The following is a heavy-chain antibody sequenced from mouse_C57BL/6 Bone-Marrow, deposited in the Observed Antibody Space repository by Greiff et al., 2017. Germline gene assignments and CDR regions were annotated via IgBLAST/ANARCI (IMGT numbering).Heavy chain of an antibody. J-gene: IGHJ2*01. V-gene: IGHV1-69*01. CDR3: ARDYGSPYYFDY. Sequence: QVQLKQPGAELVMPGASVKLSCKASGYTFTSYWMHWVKQRPGQGLEWIGEIDPSDSYTNYNQKFKGKSTLTVDKSSSTAYMQLSSLTSEDSAVYYCARDYGSPYYFDYWGQGTTLTVSS. D-gene: IGHD1-1*01. CDR1: GYTFTSYW. CDR2: IDPSDSYT.